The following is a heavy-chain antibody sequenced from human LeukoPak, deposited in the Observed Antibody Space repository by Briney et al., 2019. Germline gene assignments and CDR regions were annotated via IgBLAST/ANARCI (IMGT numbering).Heavy chain of an antibody. CDR3: ARGAPGVADWFDP. CDR2: IYYSGST. J-gene: IGHJ5*02. D-gene: IGHD6-19*01. Sequence: SETLSLTCTVSGGSISSGGYYWSWIRQHPGKGLEWIGYIYYSGSTYYNPSLNSQLIISVDTSKNQFSLKLSSVTAADTAVYYCARGAPGVADWFDPWGQGTLVTVSS. CDR1: GGSISSGGYY. V-gene: IGHV4-31*01.